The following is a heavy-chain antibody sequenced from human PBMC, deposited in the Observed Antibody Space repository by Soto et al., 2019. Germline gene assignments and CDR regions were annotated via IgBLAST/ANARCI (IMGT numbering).Heavy chain of an antibody. D-gene: IGHD1-26*01. CDR2: IYTSGST. Sequence: QVQLQESGPGLVKPSETLSLTCNVSGGSIRSYYWSWVRQPAGKPLEWIGRIYTSGSTNYNPSLKSRVHMSVDTSKNQFSLEVTSVTAADTAVYYCAREGASGFGMDVWGLGTTVTVSS. CDR3: AREGASGFGMDV. J-gene: IGHJ6*02. CDR1: GGSIRSYY. V-gene: IGHV4-4*07.